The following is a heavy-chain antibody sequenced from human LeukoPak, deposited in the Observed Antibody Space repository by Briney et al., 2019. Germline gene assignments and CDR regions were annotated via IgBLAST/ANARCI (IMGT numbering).Heavy chain of an antibody. D-gene: IGHD5-18*01. V-gene: IGHV4-39*01. CDR3: ARQFVGYRFFDY. J-gene: IGHJ4*02. CDR1: GGSISSSSYY. Sequence: SETLSLTCTVSGGSISSSSYYWGWIRQPPGKGLEWIGSIYYSGSTYYNPSLKSRVTISVDTSKNQFSLKLSSVTAADTAVYYCARQFVGYRFFDYWGQGTLVTVSS. CDR2: IYYSGST.